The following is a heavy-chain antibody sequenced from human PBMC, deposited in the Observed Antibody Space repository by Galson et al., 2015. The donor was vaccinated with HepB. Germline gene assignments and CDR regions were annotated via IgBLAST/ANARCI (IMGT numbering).Heavy chain of an antibody. V-gene: IGHV3-23*01. CDR1: GFTFSSYA. Sequence: SLRLSCAASGFTFSSYAMSWVRQAPGKGLEWVSAISGSGGSAYYADSVKGRFTISRDNSKNTLYLQMNSLRAEDTAVYYCAKGVASKDIVVVPAALPLDYWGQGTLVTVSS. J-gene: IGHJ4*02. D-gene: IGHD2-2*01. CDR2: ISGSGGSA. CDR3: AKGVASKDIVVVPAALPLDY.